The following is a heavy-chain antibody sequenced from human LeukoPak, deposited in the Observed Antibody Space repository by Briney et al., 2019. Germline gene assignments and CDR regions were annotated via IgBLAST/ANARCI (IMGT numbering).Heavy chain of an antibody. CDR3: ARDFDQNDVPFDY. D-gene: IGHD1-1*01. V-gene: IGHV1-46*01. Sequence: ASVKVSCKASGYTFTSYYMHWVRQAPGQGLEWMGTINPSGGSTSYAQKFQGRVTITRDTSASTAYMELSSLRSEDTAVYYCARDFDQNDVPFDYWGQGTLVTVSS. J-gene: IGHJ4*02. CDR1: GYTFTSYY. CDR2: INPSGGST.